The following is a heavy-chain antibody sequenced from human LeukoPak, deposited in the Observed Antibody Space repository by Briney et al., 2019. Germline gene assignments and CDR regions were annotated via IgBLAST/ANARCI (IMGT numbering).Heavy chain of an antibody. J-gene: IGHJ5*02. Sequence: SETLSLTCTVSGGSISSYYWSWIRQPAGKGLEWIGRIYTSGSTNYNPSLKSRVTTSVDTSKNQFSLKLSSVTAADTAVYYCARDDVYCSSTSCYNNWFDPWGQGTLVTVSS. D-gene: IGHD2-2*02. CDR2: IYTSGST. CDR3: ARDDVYCSSTSCYNNWFDP. CDR1: GGSISSYY. V-gene: IGHV4-4*07.